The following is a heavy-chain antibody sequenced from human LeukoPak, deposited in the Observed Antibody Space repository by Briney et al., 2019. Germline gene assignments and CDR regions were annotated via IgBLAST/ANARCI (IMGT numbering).Heavy chain of an antibody. D-gene: IGHD5-24*01. V-gene: IGHV4-4*07. CDR2: IYTTGTT. Sequence: SETLSLTCTVSGDSITSYYWSWIRQSAEKGLEWIGRIYTTGTTNYNPSLKGRVTVSVDTSKNQFFLKLSSVTAADTAVYYCASRRDGYNSPWYFDLWGRGTLVTVSS. CDR3: ASRRDGYNSPWYFDL. CDR1: GDSITSYY. J-gene: IGHJ2*01.